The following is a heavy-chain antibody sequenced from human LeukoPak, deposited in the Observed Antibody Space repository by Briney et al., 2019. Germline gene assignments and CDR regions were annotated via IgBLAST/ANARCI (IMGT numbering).Heavy chain of an antibody. V-gene: IGHV4-39*01. CDR3: ARHSCSSTSCPDDHYYYGMDV. CDR1: GGSFSGYY. D-gene: IGHD2-2*01. CDR2: IYYSGST. J-gene: IGHJ6*02. Sequence: NPSETLSLTCAVYGGSFSGYYWGWIRQPPGKGLEWIGSIYYSGSTYYNPSLKSRVTISVDTSKNQFSLKLSSVTAADTAVYYCARHSCSSTSCPDDHYYYGMDVWGQGTTVTVSS.